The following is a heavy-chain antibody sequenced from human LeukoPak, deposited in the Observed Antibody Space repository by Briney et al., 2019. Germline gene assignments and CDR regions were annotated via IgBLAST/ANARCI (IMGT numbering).Heavy chain of an antibody. CDR1: GFSLSTSGVG. V-gene: IGHV2-5*02. D-gene: IGHD6-13*01. Sequence: SGPTLMKSTQTLTLTCTFSGFSLSTSGVGVGWIRQPPGKALEWLALIYWDDDKRYSPSLKSRLTITKDTSKNQVVLTMTNMDPVDTATYYCAHTALWYYYYSREVWGQGTQVTVSS. CDR3: AHTALWYYYYSREV. J-gene: IGHJ6*01. CDR2: IYWDDDK.